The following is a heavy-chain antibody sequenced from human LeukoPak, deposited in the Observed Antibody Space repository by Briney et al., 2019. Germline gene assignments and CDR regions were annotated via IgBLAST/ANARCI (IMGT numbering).Heavy chain of an antibody. CDR1: EFTVNNYY. Sequence: GGSLRLSCAASEFTVNNYYMSWVRQAPGKGLEWVSVIYSGGSTNYADSVKGRFTISRDNSKNTLYLQMNSLRAEDTAVYYCARERRGYYGSGSYRGYYYYYMDVWGKGTTVTISS. J-gene: IGHJ6*03. CDR2: IYSGGST. CDR3: ARERRGYYGSGSYRGYYYYYMDV. D-gene: IGHD3-10*01. V-gene: IGHV3-53*01.